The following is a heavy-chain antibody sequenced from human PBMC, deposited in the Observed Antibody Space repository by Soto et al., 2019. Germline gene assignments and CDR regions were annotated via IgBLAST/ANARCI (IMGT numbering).Heavy chain of an antibody. CDR3: AKVGRKWNPDY. J-gene: IGHJ4*02. V-gene: IGHV3-30*18. D-gene: IGHD1-20*01. Sequence: QVQLVESGGGVVQPGRSLRISCTASGYSFSTYGMHWVRQAPGKGLEWVIFISYDGSNKFYLDSVKGRFSISRDNSRNTLYLQMNSLRPEDTATYYCAKVGRKWNPDYWGQGTLVTVSS. CDR1: GYSFSTYG. CDR2: ISYDGSNK.